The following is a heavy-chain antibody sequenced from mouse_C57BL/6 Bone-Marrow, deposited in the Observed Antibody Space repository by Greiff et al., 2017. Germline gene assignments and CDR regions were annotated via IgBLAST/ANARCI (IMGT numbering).Heavy chain of an antibody. CDR2: IYPSASDT. CDR3: ASSCSNSIAY. CDR1: GYTFTSSW. D-gene: IGHD2-5*01. Sequence: QVQLQQSGAELVRPGSSVKLSCKASGYTFTSSWMDWVKQRPGQGLEWIGNIYPSASDTHYNQKFKDKATLTADKSSSTAYMQLSSLTSEDSWVYDCASSCSNSIAYWGQGTLVTVSA. V-gene: IGHV1-61*01. J-gene: IGHJ3*01.